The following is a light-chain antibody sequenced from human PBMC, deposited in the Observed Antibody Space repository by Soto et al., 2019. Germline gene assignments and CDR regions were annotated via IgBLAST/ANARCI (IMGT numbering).Light chain of an antibody. J-gene: IGKJ4*01. CDR3: QQYYSPPLP. V-gene: IGKV4-1*01. CDR1: QSVLYSSNNKSY. CDR2: WAS. Sequence: SVMMQSSESLAVSLGERATINCKSSQSVLYSSNNKSYLAWYQQKPGQPPKLLIYWASTRESGVPDRFSGSGSGTDFTLTISSLQAEDVVVYYCQQYYSPPLPFGGGTKVDI.